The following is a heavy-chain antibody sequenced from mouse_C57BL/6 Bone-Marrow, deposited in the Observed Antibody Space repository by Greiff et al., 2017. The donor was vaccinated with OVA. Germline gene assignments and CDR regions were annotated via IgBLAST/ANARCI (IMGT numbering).Heavy chain of an antibody. Sequence: EVQRVESGGGLVQPGESLKLSCESNEYEFPSHDMSWVRKTPEKRLELVAAINRDGGSTYYPDTMERRFIISRDNTKKTLYLQMISLRSDDTALYYGARPVYYGSSYVGYWGQGTTLTVSS. V-gene: IGHV5-2*01. J-gene: IGHJ2*01. D-gene: IGHD1-1*01. CDR3: ARPVYYGSSYVGY. CDR2: INRDGGST. CDR1: EYEFPSHD.